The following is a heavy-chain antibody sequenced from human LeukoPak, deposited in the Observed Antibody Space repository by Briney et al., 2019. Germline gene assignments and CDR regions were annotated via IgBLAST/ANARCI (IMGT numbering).Heavy chain of an antibody. J-gene: IGHJ6*02. CDR2: ISSSSSYI. Sequence: KPGGSLRLSCAASGFTFSSYSMNWVRQAPGKGLECVSSISSSSSYIYYADSVKGRFTISRDNAKNSLYLQMNSLRAEDTAVYYCARDTYGDDFYYYYGMDVWGQGTTVTVSS. CDR3: ARDTYGDDFYYYYGMDV. V-gene: IGHV3-21*01. CDR1: GFTFSSYS. D-gene: IGHD4-17*01.